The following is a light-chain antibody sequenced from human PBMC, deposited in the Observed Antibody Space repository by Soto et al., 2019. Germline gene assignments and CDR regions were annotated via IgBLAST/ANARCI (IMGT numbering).Light chain of an antibody. J-gene: IGLJ1*01. Sequence: QSALTQPSSASGSPGQSVTISCTGTSSDVGGYKYGSWYQQHPGKAPKLMIFEVNKRPSGFPDRFSGSKSGYTASLTVSGLHAEAEADYYCSSHACINQLRVFGTGTNLTVL. CDR1: SSDVGGYKY. CDR2: EVN. V-gene: IGLV2-8*01. CDR3: SSHACINQLRV.